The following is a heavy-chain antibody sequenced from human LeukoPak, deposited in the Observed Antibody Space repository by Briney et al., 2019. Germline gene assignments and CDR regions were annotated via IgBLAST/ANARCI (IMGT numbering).Heavy chain of an antibody. CDR3: ARFRGVVSSSLLDF. D-gene: IGHD3-10*01. CDR1: GDSISSSGYY. J-gene: IGHJ4*02. V-gene: IGHV4-39*01. CDR2: IHFSGTT. Sequence: SETPSLTCTVSGDSISSSGYYWGWIRQPPGKGLEWIGIIHFSGTTYYNPSLKSRVTISVDTSKNQFSLRLPSVTAADTAVYYCARFRGVVSSSLLDFWGQGTLVTVSS.